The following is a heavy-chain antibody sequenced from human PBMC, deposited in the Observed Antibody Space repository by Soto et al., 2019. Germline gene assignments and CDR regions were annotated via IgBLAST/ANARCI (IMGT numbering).Heavy chain of an antibody. CDR3: ARHSDCSGGSCYSEYFAVGNWFDP. J-gene: IGHJ5*02. D-gene: IGHD2-15*01. CDR1: GGSISSGRYY. V-gene: IGHV4-39*01. Sequence: SETLSLTCTVSGGSISSGRYYWGWIRQPPGKGLEWIGSIYYSGSTYSNPSLKSRVITSVDASKNRFSLRLSSVTAADTAVYYCARHSDCSGGSCYSEYFAVGNWFDPWGQGTLVTVSS. CDR2: IYYSGST.